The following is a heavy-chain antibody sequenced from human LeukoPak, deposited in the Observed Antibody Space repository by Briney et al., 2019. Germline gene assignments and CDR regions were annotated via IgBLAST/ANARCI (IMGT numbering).Heavy chain of an antibody. CDR3: ARDRSGYSGYDFFDY. CDR1: GFTFSSYG. Sequence: QPGRSLRLSCAASGFTFSSYGMHWVRQAPGKGLEWVSYISISGSTIYYADSVKGRFTISRDNAKNSLYLQMNSLRAEDTAVYYCARDRSGYSGYDFFDYWGQGALVTVSS. J-gene: IGHJ4*02. D-gene: IGHD5-12*01. CDR2: ISISGSTI. V-gene: IGHV3-48*04.